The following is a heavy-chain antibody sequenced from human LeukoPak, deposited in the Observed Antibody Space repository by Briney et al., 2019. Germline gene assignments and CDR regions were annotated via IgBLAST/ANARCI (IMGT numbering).Heavy chain of an antibody. CDR2: INPNSGGT. Sequence: ASVKVSCKASGYTFTGYYMHWVRQAPGQGLEWMGWINPNSGGTNYAQKFQGWVTMTRDTSISIAYMELSRLRSDDTAVYYCARSHYDILTGYTRDFDYWGQGTLVTVSS. V-gene: IGHV1-2*04. J-gene: IGHJ4*02. CDR1: GYTFTGYY. CDR3: ARSHYDILTGYTRDFDY. D-gene: IGHD3-9*01.